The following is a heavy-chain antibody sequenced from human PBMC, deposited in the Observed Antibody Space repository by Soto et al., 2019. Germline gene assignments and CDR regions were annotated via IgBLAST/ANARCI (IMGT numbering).Heavy chain of an antibody. CDR2: IDYIGRA. V-gene: IGHV4-31*02. CDR1: GGSLSSDHFV. J-gene: IGHJ3*02. Sequence: SLPLSCNVSGGSLSSDHFVWSRIRQHRGKGLEWIGYIDYIGRAYYNPSLKSRVTTSIDTSKNHFSLTLSCVTVADTATYYCAREVESAAAADAVDIWGQGTVVTVSS. D-gene: IGHD2-15*01. CDR3: AREVESAAAADAVDI.